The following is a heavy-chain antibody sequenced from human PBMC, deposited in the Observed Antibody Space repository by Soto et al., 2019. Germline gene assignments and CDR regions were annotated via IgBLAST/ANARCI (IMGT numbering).Heavy chain of an antibody. Sequence: ASVKVSCKASGYTFTSYYMHWVRQAPGQGLEWMGIINPSGGSTSYAQKFQGRVTMTRDTSTSTVYTELSSLRSEDTAVYYCARRRAGNWFDPWGQGTLVTVSS. V-gene: IGHV1-46*01. CDR2: INPSGGST. CDR3: ARRRAGNWFDP. J-gene: IGHJ5*02. CDR1: GYTFTSYY.